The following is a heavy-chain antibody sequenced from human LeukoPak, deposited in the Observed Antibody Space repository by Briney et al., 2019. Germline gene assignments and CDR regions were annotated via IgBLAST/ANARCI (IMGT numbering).Heavy chain of an antibody. V-gene: IGHV3-11*01. J-gene: IGHJ4*02. CDR1: GFTLSHYY. Sequence: GGSLRLSCAASGFTLSHYYMTWIRQAPGKGLEWLSCISSSGDTIYSADSVKGRFTVSRDNAENSLYLQTNSLRAEDTAMYYCARQGSEIDYWGQGTLVTVSS. CDR3: ARQGSEIDY. CDR2: ISSSGDTI.